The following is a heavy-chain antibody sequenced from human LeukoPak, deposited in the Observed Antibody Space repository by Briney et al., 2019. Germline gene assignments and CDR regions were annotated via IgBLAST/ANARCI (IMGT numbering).Heavy chain of an antibody. V-gene: IGHV3-9*01. J-gene: IGHJ1*01. Sequence: GGSLRLSCAASGFTFDDYAMHWVRQAPGKGLEWVSGISWNSGSIGYADSVKGRFTISRDNAKNSLYLQMNSLRAEDTALYYCAKDKKGELHYDFWSGYYTSYFQHWGQGTLVTVSS. CDR2: ISWNSGSI. D-gene: IGHD3-3*01. CDR3: AKDKKGELHYDFWSGYYTSYFQH. CDR1: GFTFDDYA.